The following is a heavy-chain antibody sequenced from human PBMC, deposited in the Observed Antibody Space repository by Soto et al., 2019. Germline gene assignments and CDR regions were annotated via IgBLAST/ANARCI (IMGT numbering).Heavy chain of an antibody. CDR1: GGTFSSYT. CDR2: IIPILGIA. CDR3: ARATGIAARKNYFDY. D-gene: IGHD6-13*01. J-gene: IGHJ4*02. V-gene: IGHV1-69*02. Sequence: ASVKVSCKASGGTFSSYTISWMRQAPGQGLEWMGRIIPILGIANYAQKFQGRVTITADKSTSTAYMELSSLRSEDTAVYYCARATGIAARKNYFDYWGQGTLVTVSS.